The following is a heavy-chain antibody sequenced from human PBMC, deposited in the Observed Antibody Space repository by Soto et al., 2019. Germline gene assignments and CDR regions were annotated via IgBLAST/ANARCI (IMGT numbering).Heavy chain of an antibody. CDR3: ARESAGSHKNNWFDP. D-gene: IGHD3-10*01. CDR1: GDSISSGDYY. Sequence: PSETLSLTCTVSGDSISSGDYYWSWIRQPPGKGLEWIGCIYYSGNTYYNPSLKRRFSISVDTSKNQFSLQLSSVTVADTAVYYCARESAGSHKNNWFDPWGQGTLVTVSS. J-gene: IGHJ5*02. CDR2: IYYSGNT. V-gene: IGHV4-30-4*01.